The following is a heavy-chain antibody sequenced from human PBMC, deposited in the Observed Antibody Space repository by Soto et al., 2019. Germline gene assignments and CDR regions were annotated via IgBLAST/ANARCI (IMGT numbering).Heavy chain of an antibody. CDR3: ARDLSSSWYNWFDP. CDR1: GGSISSSSYY. CDR2: IYYSGST. D-gene: IGHD6-13*01. Sequence: SETLSLTCTVSGGSISSSSYYWGWIRQPPGKGLEWIGSIYYSGSTYYNPSLKSRVTISVDTSKNQFSLKLSSVTAADTAVYYCARDLSSSWYNWFDPWGQGTLVTVSS. V-gene: IGHV4-39*07. J-gene: IGHJ5*02.